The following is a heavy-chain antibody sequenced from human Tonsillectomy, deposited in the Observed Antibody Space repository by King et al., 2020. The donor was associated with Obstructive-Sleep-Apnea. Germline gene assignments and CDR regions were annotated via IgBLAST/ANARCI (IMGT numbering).Heavy chain of an antibody. D-gene: IGHD1-1*01. CDR3: TRENWNRAFDP. Sequence: VQLVESGGGLVQPGRSLRLSCTASGFTFGDYAMSWFRQAPGKGLEWVGFIRSKAYGGTTEYAASVKGRFTISRDDSKSIAYLQMNSLKTEDTAVYYCTRENWNRAFDPWGQGTLVTVSS. J-gene: IGHJ5*02. CDR2: IRSKAYGGTT. CDR1: GFTFGDYA. V-gene: IGHV3-49*03.